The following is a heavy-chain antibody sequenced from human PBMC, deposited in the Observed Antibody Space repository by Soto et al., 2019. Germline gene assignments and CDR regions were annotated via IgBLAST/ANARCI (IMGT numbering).Heavy chain of an antibody. J-gene: IGHJ6*03. D-gene: IGHD3-9*01. Sequence: PSETLSLTCTVSGGSISSYYWSWIRQPPGKGLEWIGYIYYSGSTNYNPSLKSRVTISVDTSKNQFSLKLSSVTAADTAVYYCAIVLDVLRYFDWLPTPPYYMDVWGKGTTVTVSS. V-gene: IGHV4-59*01. CDR3: AIVLDVLRYFDWLPTPPYYMDV. CDR1: GGSISSYY. CDR2: IYYSGST.